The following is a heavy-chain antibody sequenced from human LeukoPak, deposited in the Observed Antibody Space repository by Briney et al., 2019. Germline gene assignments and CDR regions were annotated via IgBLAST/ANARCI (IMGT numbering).Heavy chain of an antibody. Sequence: PSETLSLTCTVSGGSISSSSYYWGWIRQPPGKGLEWIGSFYYSGSTYYNPSLKSRVTISVDTSKNQFSLKLSSVTAADTAVYYCARCSLPPNWYGFDPWGQGTLVTVSS. D-gene: IGHD1-1*01. CDR1: GGSISSSSYY. V-gene: IGHV4-39*01. J-gene: IGHJ5*02. CDR3: ARCSLPPNWYGFDP. CDR2: FYYSGST.